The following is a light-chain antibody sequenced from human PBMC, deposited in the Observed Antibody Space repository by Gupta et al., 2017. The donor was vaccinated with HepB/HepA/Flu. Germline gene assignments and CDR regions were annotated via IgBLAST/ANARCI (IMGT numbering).Light chain of an antibody. CDR2: WAS. V-gene: IGKV4-1*01. J-gene: IGKJ4*01. CDR1: QSLLFRSNNKNY. Sequence: VSXXEXAPINCKSSQSLLFRSNNKNYLAWYQQKPGQPPKLLSYWASTRESGVPDRFSGSGSGTDFSLTISSLQAEDVAVYYCQQFFSTLVSFGGGTKVEIK. CDR3: QQFFSTLVS.